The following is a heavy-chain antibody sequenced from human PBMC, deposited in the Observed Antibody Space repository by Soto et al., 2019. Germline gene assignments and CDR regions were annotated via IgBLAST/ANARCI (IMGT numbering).Heavy chain of an antibody. V-gene: IGHV4-30-4*01. CDR2: IYYSGST. Sequence: QVQLQESGPGLVKPSQTLSLTCTVSGGSISSGDYYWSWIRQPPGKGLEWIGYIYYSGSTYYNPSLKSRVTISVDTSKNQFSLKLSSVTAADTAVYYCARVPLAYCTNGVCPTTFDYWGQGTLVTVSS. D-gene: IGHD2-8*01. J-gene: IGHJ4*02. CDR1: GGSISSGDYY. CDR3: ARVPLAYCTNGVCPTTFDY.